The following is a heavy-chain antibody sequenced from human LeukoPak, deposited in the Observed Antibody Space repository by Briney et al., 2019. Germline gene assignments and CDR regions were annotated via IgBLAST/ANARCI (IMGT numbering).Heavy chain of an antibody. Sequence: SETLSLTCTVSGGSISNGGYYWSWIRQHPGKGLEWIGYIYDSGTTYYNPALQSRVTISVDTSDNQFSLKLRSLTAADTAVYYCARGGDRRGFDYWGQGTLVTVSS. CDR2: IYDSGTT. CDR1: GGSISNGGYY. V-gene: IGHV4-31*03. J-gene: IGHJ4*02. D-gene: IGHD1-14*01. CDR3: ARGGDRRGFDY.